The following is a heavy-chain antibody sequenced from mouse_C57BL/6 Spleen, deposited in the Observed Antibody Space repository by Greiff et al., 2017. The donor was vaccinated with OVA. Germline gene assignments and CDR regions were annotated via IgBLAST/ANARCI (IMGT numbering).Heavy chain of an antibody. D-gene: IGHD1-1*01. CDR3: ARSGGSSLDY. Sequence: QVQLQQPGAELVKPGASVKMSCKASGYTFTSYWITWVKQRPGQGLEWIGDIYPGSGSTNSNEQFKSKATLTVDTSSSTAYMHLSSLTSEDSAVYYCARSGGSSLDYWGQGTTLTVSS. J-gene: IGHJ2*01. CDR1: GYTFTSYW. CDR2: IYPGSGST. V-gene: IGHV1-55*01.